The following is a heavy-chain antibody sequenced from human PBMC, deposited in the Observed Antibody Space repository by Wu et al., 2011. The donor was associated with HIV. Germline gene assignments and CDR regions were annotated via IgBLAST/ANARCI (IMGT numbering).Heavy chain of an antibody. D-gene: IGHD1-7*01. Sequence: QVQLVQSGAEVKKPGSSVKVSCKASGGTFSSYAISWVRQAPGQGLEWMGGIIPIFGTTNYAQKFQGRVTITADKSTSTAFMELSRLRSDDTAVYYCARDLKGLELRGHFDYWGQGTLVTVSS. CDR3: ARDLKGLELRGHFDY. CDR2: IIPIFGTT. V-gene: IGHV1-69*06. CDR1: GGTFSSYA. J-gene: IGHJ4*02.